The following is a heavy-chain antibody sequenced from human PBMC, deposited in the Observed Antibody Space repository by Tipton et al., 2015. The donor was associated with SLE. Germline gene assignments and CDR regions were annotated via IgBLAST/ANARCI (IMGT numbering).Heavy chain of an antibody. D-gene: IGHD6-19*01. V-gene: IGHV3-48*04. J-gene: IGHJ4*02. Sequence: SLRLSCAASGFTFSSYSMNWVRQAPGKGLEWVSYISSSSSTIYYADSVKGRFTISRDNTKNSLYLQMNSLRAEDTAVYYCARDGVAVPGPYFEYWGQGTLVTVSS. CDR2: ISSSSSTI. CDR3: ARDGVAVPGPYFEY. CDR1: GFTFSSYS.